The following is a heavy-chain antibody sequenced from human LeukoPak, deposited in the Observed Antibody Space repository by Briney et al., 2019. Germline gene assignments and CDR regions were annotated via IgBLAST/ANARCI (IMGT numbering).Heavy chain of an antibody. CDR2: ISGSGGST. V-gene: IGHV3-23*01. CDR1: GFTFSSYA. J-gene: IGHJ3*02. Sequence: GGSLRLSCAASGFTFSSYAMSWVRQAPGKGLEWVPAISGSGGSTYYADSVKGRFTISRDNSKNTLYLQMNSLRAEDTAVYYCAKNQRAYYYDSTDAFDIWGQGKMVTVSS. D-gene: IGHD3-22*01. CDR3: AKNQRAYYYDSTDAFDI.